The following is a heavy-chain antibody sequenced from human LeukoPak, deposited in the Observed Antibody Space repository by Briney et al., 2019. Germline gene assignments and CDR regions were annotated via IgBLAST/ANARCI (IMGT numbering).Heavy chain of an antibody. CDR3: ATDSSGSRNFDY. D-gene: IGHD1-26*01. CDR1: GYTLTELS. Sequence: APVKVSCKVSGYTLTELSMHWVRQAPGKGLEWMGGFDPEDGETIYAQKFQGRVTMTEDTSTDTAYMELSSLRSEDTAVYYCATDSSGSRNFDYWGQGTLVTVSS. J-gene: IGHJ4*02. V-gene: IGHV1-24*01. CDR2: FDPEDGET.